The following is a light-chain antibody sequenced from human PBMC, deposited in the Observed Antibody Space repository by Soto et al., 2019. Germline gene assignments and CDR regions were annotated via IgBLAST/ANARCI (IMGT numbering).Light chain of an antibody. CDR2: YNN. CDR3: SSWDDTLNRYV. J-gene: IGLJ1*01. CDR1: NSNIASNT. V-gene: IGLV1-44*01. Sequence: QSVLTQPPSASETPGQTVSISCSGSNSNIASNTVNWYQHLPGTAPKLLIYYNNQRPSGVPDRFSGSKSGTSASLAISGLQSEDESDYYCSSWDDTLNRYVFGTATKVTVL.